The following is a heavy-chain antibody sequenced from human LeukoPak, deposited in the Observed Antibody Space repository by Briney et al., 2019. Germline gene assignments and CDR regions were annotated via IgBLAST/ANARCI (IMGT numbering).Heavy chain of an antibody. V-gene: IGHV4-4*07. CDR3: AREGGATTYYFDY. J-gene: IGHJ4*02. Sequence: SETLSLTCTVSGGSISSYYWSWIRQPAGKGLEWIGRIYTSGSTNYNPSLKSRVTISVDKSKNQFSLKLSSVTAADTAVYYCAREGGATTYYFDYRGQGTLVTVSS. CDR1: GGSISSYY. CDR2: IYTSGST. D-gene: IGHD1-26*01.